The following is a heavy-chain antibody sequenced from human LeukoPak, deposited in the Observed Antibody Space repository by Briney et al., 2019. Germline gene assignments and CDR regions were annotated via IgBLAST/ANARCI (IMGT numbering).Heavy chain of an antibody. D-gene: IGHD3-22*01. CDR2: IRLDGSNK. CDR3: ANDTGDYYDSSGYYYAGRFDP. Sequence: GGSLRLSCAASGFTFSIYGMYWVRQAPGKGLECVAFIRLDGSNKYYADSVKGRFTISRDNSKNTLYLQMNSLRAEDTAVYYCANDTGDYYDSSGYYYAGRFDPWGQGTLVTVSS. V-gene: IGHV3-30*02. J-gene: IGHJ5*02. CDR1: GFTFSIYG.